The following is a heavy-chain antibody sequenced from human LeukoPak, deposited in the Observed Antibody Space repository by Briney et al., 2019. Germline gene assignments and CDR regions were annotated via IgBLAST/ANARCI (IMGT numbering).Heavy chain of an antibody. Sequence: ASVKVSCKASGYTFTSYDINWVRQATGQGLEWMGWMNPNSGNTGYAQKFQGRVTMTRNTSISTAYMELSSLRSEDTAVYYCARRMTTVTTNWFDPWGQGTLVTVSS. D-gene: IGHD4-17*01. CDR3: ARRMTTVTTNWFDP. CDR1: GYTFTSYD. CDR2: MNPNSGNT. J-gene: IGHJ5*02. V-gene: IGHV1-8*01.